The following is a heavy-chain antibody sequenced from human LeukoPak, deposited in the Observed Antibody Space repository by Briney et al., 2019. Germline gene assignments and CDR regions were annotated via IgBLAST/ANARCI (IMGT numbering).Heavy chain of an antibody. Sequence: SETLSLTCTVSGDSINNYYGSWIRQPPGKGLEWIGYIQYTGTITYNPSLKSRVTISTDTSKNQFSLKLTSVAAADTAVYYCATVEGWRYSYGYFDYWGHGILVTVSS. D-gene: IGHD5-18*01. V-gene: IGHV4-59*01. J-gene: IGHJ4*01. CDR1: GDSINNYY. CDR3: ATVEGWRYSYGYFDY. CDR2: IQYTGTI.